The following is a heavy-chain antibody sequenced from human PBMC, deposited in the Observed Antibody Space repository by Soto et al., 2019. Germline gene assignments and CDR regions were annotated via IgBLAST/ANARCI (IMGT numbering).Heavy chain of an antibody. Sequence: SQTLSLTCAISGDSVSSNSAAWNWIRQSPSRGLEWLGRTYYRSKWYNDYAVSVKSRITINPDTSKNQFSLQLNSVTPEDTAVYYCARGTDILTGDNLCNWFDPWGQGTLVTVSS. V-gene: IGHV6-1*01. D-gene: IGHD3-9*01. CDR3: ARGTDILTGDNLCNWFDP. CDR1: GDSVSSNSAA. J-gene: IGHJ5*02. CDR2: TYYRSKWYN.